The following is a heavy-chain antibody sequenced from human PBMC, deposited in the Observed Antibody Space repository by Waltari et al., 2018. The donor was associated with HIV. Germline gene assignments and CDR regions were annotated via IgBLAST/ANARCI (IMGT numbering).Heavy chain of an antibody. Sequence: EVQLVESGGGLVQPGGSLRLSCAASGFTFSSYWMSWVRQAPGKGLEGVANIKKDGSEKYYVDSGNGRFTISRDNAENSLYLQMNSLRAEDTAVYYCARGGFYGSGSKVNWGQGTLVTVSS. V-gene: IGHV3-7*04. CDR1: GFTFSSYW. J-gene: IGHJ4*02. CDR2: IKKDGSEK. CDR3: ARGGFYGSGSKVN. D-gene: IGHD3-10*01.